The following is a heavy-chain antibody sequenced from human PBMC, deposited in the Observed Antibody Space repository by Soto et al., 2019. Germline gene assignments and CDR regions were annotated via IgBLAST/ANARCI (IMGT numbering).Heavy chain of an antibody. CDR1: GGSISSGDYY. CDR3: ARDNILAIVSGGMDV. CDR2: IYYSGST. V-gene: IGHV4-30-4*01. Sequence: PSETLSLTCTVSGGSISSGDYYWSWIRQPPGKGLEWIGYIYYSGSTYYNPSLKSRVTISVDTSKNQFSLKLSSVTAADTAVYYCARDNILAIVSGGMDVWGRGTTV. D-gene: IGHD2-21*01. J-gene: IGHJ6*02.